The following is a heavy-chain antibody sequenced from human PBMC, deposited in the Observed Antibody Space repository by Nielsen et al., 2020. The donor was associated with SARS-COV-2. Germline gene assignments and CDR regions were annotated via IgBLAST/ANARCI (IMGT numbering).Heavy chain of an antibody. Sequence: GGSLRLSCAASGFTFSSYAMHWVRQAPGKGLEWVAVISYDGSNKYYADSVKGRFAISRDNSKNTLYLQMNSLRAEDTALYYCAKDIEWDYSSSWYLLWSWGQGTLVTVSS. CDR2: ISYDGSNK. CDR3: AKDIEWDYSSSWYLLWS. CDR1: GFTFSSYA. D-gene: IGHD6-13*01. J-gene: IGHJ4*02. V-gene: IGHV3-30*09.